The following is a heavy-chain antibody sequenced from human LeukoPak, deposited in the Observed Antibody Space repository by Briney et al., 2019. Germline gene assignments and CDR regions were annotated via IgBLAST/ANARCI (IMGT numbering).Heavy chain of an antibody. CDR2: IKQDGSEK. J-gene: IGHJ5*02. CDR1: GFTFSSYW. CDR3: ARPYSSDWYGWFDP. V-gene: IGHV3-7*04. Sequence: GRSLRLSCAASGFTFSSYWMTWVRQAPGKGLEWGANIKQDGSEKYYVDSVRGRFTISRDNAKNSLYLQMNSLRAEDTAVYYCARPYSSDWYGWFDPWGQGTLVTASS. D-gene: IGHD6-13*01.